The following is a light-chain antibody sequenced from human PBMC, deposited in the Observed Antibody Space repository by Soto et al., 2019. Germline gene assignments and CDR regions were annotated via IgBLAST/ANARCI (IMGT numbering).Light chain of an antibody. CDR3: AAWDDRLSGYV. V-gene: IGLV2-11*01. Sequence: QSALTQPRSVSGSPGQSVTMSCTRTSSDVANYKYVSWYQQHPGKAPKLMIYDVNKRPSGVPYRFSGSKSGNTASLTISGLQAEDEADYYCAAWDDRLSGYVFGNGTKVTVL. CDR1: SSDVANYKY. J-gene: IGLJ1*01. CDR2: DVN.